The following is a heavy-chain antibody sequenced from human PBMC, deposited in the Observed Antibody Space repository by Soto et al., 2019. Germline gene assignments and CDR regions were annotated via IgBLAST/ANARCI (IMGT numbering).Heavy chain of an antibody. Sequence: NPSEILSLTCIVSGESISSSSYYWGWIRQPPGKGLEWIGSIYYSGRTYYNPSFKSRVTISIDTSKNQFSLKLSSVTATDTAVYYCARQRTTVVTQAYFDHWGQGALVTVSS. CDR3: ARQRTTVVTQAYFDH. D-gene: IGHD2-21*02. J-gene: IGHJ4*02. CDR1: GESISSSSYY. CDR2: IYYSGRT. V-gene: IGHV4-39*01.